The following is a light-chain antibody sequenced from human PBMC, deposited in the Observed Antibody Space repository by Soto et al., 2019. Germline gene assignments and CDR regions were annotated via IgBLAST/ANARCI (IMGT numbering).Light chain of an antibody. CDR1: SSDVGGYNH. J-gene: IGLJ2*01. CDR2: DVS. CDR3: CSYAGSSAI. Sequence: QSALTQPRSVSGSPGQSVTISCGGTSSDVGGYNHVSWYQQHPGKAPKFMIYDVSERPSGVPDRFSGSKSGNTASLTISGLQAEDEADYYCCSYAGSSAIFGGGTKLTVL. V-gene: IGLV2-11*01.